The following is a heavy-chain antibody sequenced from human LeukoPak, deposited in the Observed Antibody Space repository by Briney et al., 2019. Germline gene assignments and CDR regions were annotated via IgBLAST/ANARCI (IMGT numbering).Heavy chain of an antibody. Sequence: PSETLSLTCTVSGGSISSYYWSWIRQPPGKGLEWIGYIYYSGSTNYNPSLKSRVTISVDTSKNQFSLKLSSVTAADTAVYYCARTYYYDNSGYYYRTFDYWGQGTLVTVSS. CDR1: GGSISSYY. CDR3: ARTYYYDNSGYYYRTFDY. D-gene: IGHD3-22*01. CDR2: IYYSGST. V-gene: IGHV4-59*01. J-gene: IGHJ4*02.